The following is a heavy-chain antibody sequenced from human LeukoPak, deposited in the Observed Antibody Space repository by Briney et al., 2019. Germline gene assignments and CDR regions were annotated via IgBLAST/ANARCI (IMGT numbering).Heavy chain of an antibody. J-gene: IGHJ4*02. CDR2: ISGSGGTT. D-gene: IGHD3-16*01. CDR3: ARASWVSSADAVW. Sequence: GSLRLSCAASGFTFSSYAMSWVRQAPGKGLEWVSLISGSGGTTYYADSVKGRFTISRDTSKNSLSLQMNNLRADDTAVYYCARASWVSSADAVWWGQGTVVTVSS. CDR1: GFTFSSYA. V-gene: IGHV3-23*01.